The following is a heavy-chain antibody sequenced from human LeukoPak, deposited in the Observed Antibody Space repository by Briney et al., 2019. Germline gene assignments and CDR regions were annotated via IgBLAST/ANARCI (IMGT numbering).Heavy chain of an antibody. V-gene: IGHV1-2*02. D-gene: IGHD3-3*01. Sequence: ASVKVSCEASGYTFTDYYMHWVRQAPGQGLEWMGWINPNRDGTNYAQKFQGRVTMTRDTSTSTAYMELSRLRSDDTAVYYCARTEKSYDFWSGQKSPGQYYFDYWGQGTLVTVSS. CDR1: GYTFTDYY. CDR2: INPNRDGT. J-gene: IGHJ4*02. CDR3: ARTEKSYDFWSGQKSPGQYYFDY.